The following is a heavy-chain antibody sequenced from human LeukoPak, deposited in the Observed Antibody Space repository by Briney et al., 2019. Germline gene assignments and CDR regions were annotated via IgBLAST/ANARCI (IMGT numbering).Heavy chain of an antibody. D-gene: IGHD2-15*01. CDR3: AGCSGGSCYSRGKYGVDV. Sequence: GGSLRLSCAASGFTFSSYGMHWVRQAPGKGLEWVAVISYDGSNKYYADSVKGRFTISRDNSKNTLYLQMNSLRAEDTAVYYCAGCSGGSCYSRGKYGVDVWGQGTTVIVSS. CDR1: GFTFSSYG. V-gene: IGHV3-30*03. J-gene: IGHJ6*02. CDR2: ISYDGSNK.